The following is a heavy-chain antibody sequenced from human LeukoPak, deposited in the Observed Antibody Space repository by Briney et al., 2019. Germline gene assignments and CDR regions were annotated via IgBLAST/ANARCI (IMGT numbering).Heavy chain of an antibody. V-gene: IGHV4-38-2*02. D-gene: IGHD4-17*01. J-gene: IGHJ4*02. CDR2: IYHSGGT. CDR1: GYSISSGYY. CDR3: ARDDYGDPFDY. Sequence: SETLSLTCAVSGYSISSGYYWGWIRQPPGKGLEWIGSIYHSGGTYYNPSLKSRVTISVDTSKNQFSLKLSSVTAADTAVYYCARDDYGDPFDYWGQGTLVTVSS.